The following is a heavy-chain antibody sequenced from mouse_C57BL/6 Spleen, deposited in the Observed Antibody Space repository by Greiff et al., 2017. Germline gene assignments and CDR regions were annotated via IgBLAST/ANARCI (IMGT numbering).Heavy chain of an antibody. CDR2: IYPGDGDT. V-gene: IGHV1-80*01. CDR3: AVITTVVDQFAY. Sequence: VKLMESGAELVKPGASVKISCKASGYAFSSYWMNWVKQRPGKGLEWIGQIYPGDGDTNYNGKFKGKATLTADKSSSTAYMQLSSLTSEDSAVYFCAVITTVVDQFAYWGQGTLVTVSA. D-gene: IGHD1-1*01. J-gene: IGHJ3*01. CDR1: GYAFSSYW.